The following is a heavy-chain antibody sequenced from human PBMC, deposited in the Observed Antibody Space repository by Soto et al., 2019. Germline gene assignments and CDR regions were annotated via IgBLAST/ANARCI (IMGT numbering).Heavy chain of an antibody. Sequence: SQTLSLTCAISGDSVSSNSAAWNWIRQSPSRGLEWLGRTYYRSKWYNDYAVSVKSRITINPDTSKNQFSLQLNSVTPEDTAVYYCAKGSGREGHPWFDPWGQGTLDPVSS. J-gene: IGHJ5*02. CDR3: AKGSGREGHPWFDP. V-gene: IGHV6-1*01. CDR2: TYYRSKWYN. CDR1: GDSVSSNSAA. D-gene: IGHD3-3*01.